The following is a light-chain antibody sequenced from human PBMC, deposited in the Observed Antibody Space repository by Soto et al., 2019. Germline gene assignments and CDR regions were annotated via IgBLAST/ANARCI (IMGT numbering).Light chain of an antibody. CDR2: EVS. CDR1: SNDIGGYKY. V-gene: IGLV2-14*01. J-gene: IGLJ7*01. Sequence: QSVLTQPASVSGSPGQSITISCTGTSNDIGGYKYVSWYQQSPGEAPKLMIYEVSNRPSGVSIRFSGSKSGNTASLTISGLQADDEADYYCSSFTSSSTVIFGGGTQLTVL. CDR3: SSFTSSSTVI.